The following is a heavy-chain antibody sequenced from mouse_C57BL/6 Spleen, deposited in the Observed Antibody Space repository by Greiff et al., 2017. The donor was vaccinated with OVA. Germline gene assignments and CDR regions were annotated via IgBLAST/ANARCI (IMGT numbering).Heavy chain of an antibody. CDR1: GYTFTSYW. Sequence: VQLQQPGAELVMPGASVKLSCKASGYTFTSYWMHWVKQRPGQGLEWIGEIDPSDSYTNYNQKFKGKSTLTVDKSSSTAYMQLSSLTSEDSAVYYCARRVYSDYYFDYWGQGTTLTVSS. J-gene: IGHJ2*01. CDR3: ARRVYSDYYFDY. V-gene: IGHV1-69*01. CDR2: IDPSDSYT. D-gene: IGHD2-10*02.